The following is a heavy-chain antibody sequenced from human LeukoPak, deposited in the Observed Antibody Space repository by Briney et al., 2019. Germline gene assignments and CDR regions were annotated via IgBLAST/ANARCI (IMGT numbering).Heavy chain of an antibody. D-gene: IGHD1-26*01. J-gene: IGHJ4*02. CDR2: IRSSSSYI. Sequence: GGSLRLSCAASGFTFSSYSMNWVRQAPGKGLEWVSFIRSSSSYIYYADSVKGRFTISRDNSKNSLYLQMNSLRTEDTALYYCAKDMGVGATMVFDYWGQGTLVTVSS. CDR3: AKDMGVGATMVFDY. V-gene: IGHV3-21*04. CDR1: GFTFSSYS.